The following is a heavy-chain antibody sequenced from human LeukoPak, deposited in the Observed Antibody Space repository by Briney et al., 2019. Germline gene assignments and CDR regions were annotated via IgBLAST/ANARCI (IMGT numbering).Heavy chain of an antibody. CDR1: GYTFTGYD. CDR3: AGHDYYYDSSGYSSH. CDR2: INANSGGT. Sequence: ASVKVSCKASGYTFTGYDMHWVRQAPGQGLEWMGWINANSGGTNYAQKFQGRVTMTRDTSISTAYMELSRLRYDDTAVYYSAGHDYYYDSSGYSSHWGQGTLVTVSS. J-gene: IGHJ4*02. D-gene: IGHD3-22*01. V-gene: IGHV1-2*02.